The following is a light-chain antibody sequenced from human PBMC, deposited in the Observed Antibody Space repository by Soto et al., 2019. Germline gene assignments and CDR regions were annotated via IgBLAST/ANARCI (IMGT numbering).Light chain of an antibody. CDR1: QSFGSL. Sequence: EMVLNQSPATLPLSPEETATLSCRASQSFGSLLAWYQQKPGQAPRLLISDASNRATGVPARFSGSGSGTDFTLTIRSLEPEDFAVYFCQQRSNWSPLTFGPGTKVDFK. CDR2: DAS. J-gene: IGKJ3*01. V-gene: IGKV3-11*01. CDR3: QQRSNWSPLT.